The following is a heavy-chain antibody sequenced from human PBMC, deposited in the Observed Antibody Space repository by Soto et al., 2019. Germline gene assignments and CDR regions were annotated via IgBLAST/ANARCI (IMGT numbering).Heavy chain of an antibody. V-gene: IGHV1-8*01. CDR2: MNPNSGNP. D-gene: IGHD3-9*01. CDR1: GYTFINYD. Sequence: QVQLVQSGAEVKKPGASVKVSCKASGYTFINYDINWVRQATGQGLEWMGWMNPNSGNPGFAQKFKDRVTLTRKSSTNTAYMELSSLRSEDTAGYFCVRGGGYYDMLTGYDYWGQGSLVTVSS. J-gene: IGHJ4*02. CDR3: VRGGGYYDMLTGYDY.